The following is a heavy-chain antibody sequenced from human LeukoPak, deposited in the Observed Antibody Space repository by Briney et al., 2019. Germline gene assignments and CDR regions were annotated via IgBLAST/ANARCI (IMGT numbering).Heavy chain of an antibody. D-gene: IGHD5-18*01. CDR2: INHNSGGT. V-gene: IGHV1-2*02. J-gene: IGHJ4*02. CDR3: ARGPLQLWAGY. Sequence: ASVKVSCKASGYTFTGYYMHWVRQAPGQGLEWMGWINHNSGGTNYAQKFQGRVTMTRDTSISTAYMELSRLRSDDTAVYYCARGPLQLWAGYWGQGTLVTVSS. CDR1: GYTFTGYY.